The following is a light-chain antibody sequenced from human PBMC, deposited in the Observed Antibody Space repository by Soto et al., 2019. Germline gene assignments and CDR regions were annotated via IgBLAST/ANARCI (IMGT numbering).Light chain of an antibody. CDR2: GVN. CDR1: VSDVGGYDS. CDR3: CSYTTSTTYV. V-gene: IGLV2-14*03. Sequence: QSALTQPPSASGSPGQSVTISCTGTVSDVGGYDSVSWYQQHPGRAPKLIIYGVNNRPSGVSNRFSASKSADTASLTISGLQAEDEANYYCCSYTTSTTYVFGTGTKVTVL. J-gene: IGLJ1*01.